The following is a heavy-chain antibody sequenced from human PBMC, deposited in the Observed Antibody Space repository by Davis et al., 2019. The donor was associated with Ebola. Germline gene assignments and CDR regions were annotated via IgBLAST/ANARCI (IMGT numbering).Heavy chain of an antibody. CDR2: ISYDGSNK. J-gene: IGHJ6*02. Sequence: GGSLRLSCAASGFTFSGYAMHWVRQAPGKALEWVAVISYDGSNKYYADSVKGRFTISIDNSQNTLSLQMNSLRAEDTAVYYCAEIYWVRYGMDVWGQGTTVTVSS. CDR1: GFTFSGYA. D-gene: IGHD2-8*02. CDR3: AEIYWVRYGMDV. V-gene: IGHV3-30*04.